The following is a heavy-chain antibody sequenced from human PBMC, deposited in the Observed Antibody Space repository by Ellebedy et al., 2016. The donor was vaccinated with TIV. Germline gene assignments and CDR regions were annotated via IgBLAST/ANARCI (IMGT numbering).Heavy chain of an antibody. CDR2: IFKSGDTT. V-gene: IGHV3-23*01. CDR3: ARGKGPGSFLVDF. CDR1: GFTFSAYA. J-gene: IGHJ4*02. Sequence: GESLKISCAASGFTFSAYALSWVRQAPGRGLEWVATIFKSGDTTYYADSVKGRFTISRDNSKTTLSLQMNSLRAEDTAVYYCARGKGPGSFLVDFWGQGTLVTVSS.